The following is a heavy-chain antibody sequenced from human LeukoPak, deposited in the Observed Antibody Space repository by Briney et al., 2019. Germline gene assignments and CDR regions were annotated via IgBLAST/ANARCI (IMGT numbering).Heavy chain of an antibody. CDR2: MNPNSGNT. D-gene: IGHD3-3*01. Sequence: ASVKVSCKASGYTFTSYDINWVRQATGQGLEWMGWMNPNSGNTGYAQKFQGRVTITRNTSTSTVYMELSSLRSEDTAVYYCARDLLRFLDYGYYYYMDVWGKGTTVTVSS. J-gene: IGHJ6*03. CDR1: GYTFTSYD. V-gene: IGHV1-8*03. CDR3: ARDLLRFLDYGYYYYMDV.